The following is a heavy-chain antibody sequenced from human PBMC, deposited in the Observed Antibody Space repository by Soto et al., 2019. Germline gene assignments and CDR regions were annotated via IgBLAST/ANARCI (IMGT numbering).Heavy chain of an antibody. V-gene: IGHV1-46*03. CDR1: GYTFTNYG. CDR2: INPSGGST. D-gene: IGHD6-19*01. CDR3: ARIAKVVAVAGTTGFDY. Sequence: ASVKVSCKASGYTFTNYGISWVRQAHGQGLEWMGWINPSGGSTSYAQKFQGRVTMTRDTSTSTVYMELSSLRSEDTAVYYCARIAKVVAVAGTTGFDYWGQGTLVTVSS. J-gene: IGHJ4*02.